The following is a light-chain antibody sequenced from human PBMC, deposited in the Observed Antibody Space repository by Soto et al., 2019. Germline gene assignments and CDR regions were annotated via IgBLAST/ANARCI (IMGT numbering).Light chain of an antibody. V-gene: IGKV3-20*01. Sequence: EVVLTQSPATLSLSPGERATLSCRASQSVTSNYLAWFQQRPGQAPRLLIYGASSRATGIPDRFSGSGSGTDFTLSISRLEPEDFVVYYCQQYATSPRTFGQGTKVDTK. CDR2: GAS. CDR1: QSVTSNY. J-gene: IGKJ1*01. CDR3: QQYATSPRT.